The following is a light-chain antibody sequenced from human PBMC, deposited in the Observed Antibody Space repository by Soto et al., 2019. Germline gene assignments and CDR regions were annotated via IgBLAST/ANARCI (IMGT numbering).Light chain of an antibody. V-gene: IGKV3-11*01. CDR2: DTS. CDR1: QSVSSY. J-gene: IGKJ3*01. CDR3: QQRTNWPRSFT. Sequence: EIVLTQSTATLSLSPGERATLSCRASQSVSSYLAWYQQKPGQAPRLLIYDTSKRAHGIPARFSGSGSWTDFTLTISGLEPEDFAVYYCQQRTNWPRSFTFGPGTKVDIK.